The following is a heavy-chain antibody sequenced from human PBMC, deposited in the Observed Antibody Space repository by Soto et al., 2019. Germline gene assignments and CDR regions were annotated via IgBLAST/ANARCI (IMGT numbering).Heavy chain of an antibody. Sequence: GASVKVSCKASGYTFTGYYMHWVRQAPGQGLEWMGWINPNSGGTNYAQKFQGRVTMTWDTSISTAYMELSRLRSDDTAVYYCARDVPYYDSSGYGYYYYGMDVWGQGTTVTVSS. V-gene: IGHV1-2*02. CDR3: ARDVPYYDSSGYGYYYYGMDV. D-gene: IGHD3-22*01. J-gene: IGHJ6*02. CDR2: INPNSGGT. CDR1: GYTFTGYY.